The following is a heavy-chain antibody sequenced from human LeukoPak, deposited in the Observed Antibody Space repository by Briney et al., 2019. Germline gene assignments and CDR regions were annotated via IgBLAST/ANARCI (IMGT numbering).Heavy chain of an antibody. D-gene: IGHD2-21*02. CDR3: ACTYCGADCSEVERFFDY. CDR2: IYYSGST. V-gene: IGHV4-59*08. CDR1: GGSISSYN. Sequence: PSETLSLTCTVSGGSISSYNWSWIRHPPGKGLEWIGYIYYSGSTNYNPSLKSRVTISVDTSKNQFSLKVSSVTAADTAVYYCACTYCGADCSEVERFFDYWGQGTLVTVSS. J-gene: IGHJ4*02.